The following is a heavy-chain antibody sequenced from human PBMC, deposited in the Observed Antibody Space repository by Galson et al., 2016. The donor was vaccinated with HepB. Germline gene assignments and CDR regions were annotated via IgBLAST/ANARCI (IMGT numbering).Heavy chain of an antibody. J-gene: IGHJ4*02. V-gene: IGHV1-3*01. CDR3: ARVGYYGSGTYFLPVCDY. D-gene: IGHD3-10*01. Sequence: SVKVSCKASGYTFTTNALHWVRQAPGQRLEWMGWINAGNGNTKYSQNFQGRVTITRDTSASTAYMELSSLRSEDTAVYYCARVGYYGSGTYFLPVCDYWGPGTLVTVS. CDR1: GYTFTTNA. CDR2: INAGNGNT.